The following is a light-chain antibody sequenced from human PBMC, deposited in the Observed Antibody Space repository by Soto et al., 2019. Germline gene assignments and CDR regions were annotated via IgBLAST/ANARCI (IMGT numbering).Light chain of an antibody. J-gene: IGKJ4*01. Sequence: DIQVTLSPSSLSASLGDRVTITCRANQAMGVYLAWFQQQPGKVPKLLIYAASALQSGVPSRFSGSGSGTDFTLTISSLQPEDIATYYCQKYNSAPLTFGGGTKVEI. CDR2: AAS. CDR3: QKYNSAPLT. V-gene: IGKV1-27*01. CDR1: QAMGVY.